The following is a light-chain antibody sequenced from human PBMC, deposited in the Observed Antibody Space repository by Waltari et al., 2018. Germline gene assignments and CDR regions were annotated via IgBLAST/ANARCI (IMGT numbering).Light chain of an antibody. Sequence: QSALTQPASVSGSPGQSITISCTGTSSDVGSYNRVSWYEQHPGKAPKFMIYEVSKRPSGVSNRFSGSKSGNTASLTISGLQDEDEADYYCCSYAGSSTFVVFGGGTKLTVL. CDR1: SSDVGSYNR. J-gene: IGLJ2*01. V-gene: IGLV2-23*02. CDR3: CSYAGSSTFVV. CDR2: EVS.